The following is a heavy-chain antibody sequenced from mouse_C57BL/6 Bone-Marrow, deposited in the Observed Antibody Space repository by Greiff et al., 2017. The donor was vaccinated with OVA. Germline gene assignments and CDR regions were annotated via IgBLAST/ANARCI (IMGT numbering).Heavy chain of an antibody. Sequence: VQLQQSGAELARPGASVKLSCKASGYTFTSYGISWVKQRTGQGLEWIGEIYPRSGNTYYNEKFKGKATLTADKSSSTAYMELRSLTSEDSAVYFWARGYYRGYFDYWGEGTTLTVSS. D-gene: IGHD1-1*02. J-gene: IGHJ2*01. V-gene: IGHV1-81*01. CDR3: ARGYYRGYFDY. CDR2: IYPRSGNT. CDR1: GYTFTSYG.